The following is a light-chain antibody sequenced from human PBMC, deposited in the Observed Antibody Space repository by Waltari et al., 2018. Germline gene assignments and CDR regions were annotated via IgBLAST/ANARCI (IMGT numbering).Light chain of an antibody. Sequence: SYELTQPPSVSVSPGQTARITCSGDALPKQYAYRYQQKPGQAPVLVIYKDSERPSGIPERFSGSSSGTTVTLTISGVQAEDEADYYCQSADSSGTYSVVFGGGTKLTVL. J-gene: IGLJ2*01. CDR1: ALPKQY. CDR3: QSADSSGTYSVV. CDR2: KDS. V-gene: IGLV3-25*03.